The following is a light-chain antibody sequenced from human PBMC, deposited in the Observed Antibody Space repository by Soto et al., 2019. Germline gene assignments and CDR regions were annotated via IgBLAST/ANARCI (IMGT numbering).Light chain of an antibody. J-gene: IGKJ3*01. CDR1: QSVSSSY. CDR3: QQYGNSPRT. CDR2: DAS. V-gene: IGKV3-20*01. Sequence: EIVLTQSPCTLSLSPGERATLSCRASQSVSSSYLAWYQQKPGQAPRLLIYDASSRATGIPDRFSGSGSGTDFTLTISRLEPEDFAVYYCQQYGNSPRTFGPGTKVDIK.